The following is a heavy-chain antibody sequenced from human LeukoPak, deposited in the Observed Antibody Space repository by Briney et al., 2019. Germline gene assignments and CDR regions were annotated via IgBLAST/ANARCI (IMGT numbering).Heavy chain of an antibody. CDR3: ASALQRLFDY. D-gene: IGHD4-11*01. V-gene: IGHV3-21*01. CDR2: ISSSSSYI. Sequence: GGSLRLSCAASGFTFSTFGMHWVRQTPGKGLEWVSSISSSSSYIYYADSVKGRFTISRDNAKNSLYLQMNSLRAEDTAVYYCASALQRLFDYWGQGTLVTVSS. J-gene: IGHJ4*02. CDR1: GFTFSTFG.